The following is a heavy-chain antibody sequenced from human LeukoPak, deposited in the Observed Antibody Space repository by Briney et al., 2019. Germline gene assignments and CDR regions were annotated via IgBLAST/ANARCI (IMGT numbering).Heavy chain of an antibody. CDR1: GGPFSGYY. V-gene: IGHV4-34*01. CDR3: ARGAMVRGVAFDY. Sequence: SETLSLTCAVYGGPFSGYYWSWIRQPPGKGLEWIGEINHSGSTNYNPSLKSRVTISVDTSKNQFSLKLSSVTAADTAVYYCARGAMVRGVAFDYWGQGTLVTVSS. CDR2: INHSGST. D-gene: IGHD3-10*01. J-gene: IGHJ4*02.